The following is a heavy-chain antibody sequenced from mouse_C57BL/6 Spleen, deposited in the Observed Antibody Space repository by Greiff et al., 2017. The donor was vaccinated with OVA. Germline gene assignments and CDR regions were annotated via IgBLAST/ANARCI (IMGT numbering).Heavy chain of an antibody. V-gene: IGHV1-72*01. CDR3: ARQGDSSYVGWYFDV. D-gene: IGHD1-1*01. Sequence: VQLQQPGAELVKPGASVKLSCKASGYTFTSYWMHWVKQRPGRGLEWIGRIDPNSGGTKYNEKFKSKATLTGDKPSSTAYMQLSSLTSEDSAVYYCARQGDSSYVGWYFDVWGTGTTVTVSS. CDR1: GYTFTSYW. J-gene: IGHJ1*03. CDR2: IDPNSGGT.